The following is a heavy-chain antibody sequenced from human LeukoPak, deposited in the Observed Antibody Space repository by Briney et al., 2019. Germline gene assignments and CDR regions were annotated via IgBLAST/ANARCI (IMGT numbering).Heavy chain of an antibody. V-gene: IGHV2-70*01. Sequence: ESGPALVKPTQTLTLTCTFSGFSLITSGMCVSWIRQPPGKALVWLALIDWDDDKYYSTSLETRLTISKDTFKNQVVLTMTNMDPVDTATYYCARISAYGDYYFDYWGQGTLVTVSS. CDR2: IDWDDDK. CDR3: ARISAYGDYYFDY. J-gene: IGHJ4*02. CDR1: GFSLITSGMC. D-gene: IGHD4-17*01.